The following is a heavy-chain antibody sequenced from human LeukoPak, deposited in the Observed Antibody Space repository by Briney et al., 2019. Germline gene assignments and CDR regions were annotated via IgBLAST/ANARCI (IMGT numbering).Heavy chain of an antibody. CDR2: IIPILGIA. J-gene: IGHJ4*02. CDR3: AREEPEYDILTGYYTKGVFDY. D-gene: IGHD3-9*01. V-gene: IGHV1-69*04. CDR1: GGTFSSYT. Sequence: GSSVKVSCKASGGTFSSYTSRWVRQAPGQGLEWMGRIIPILGIANYAQKFQGRVTITADKSTSTAYMELSSLRSEDTAVYFCAREEPEYDILTGYYTKGVFDYWGQGTLVTVSS.